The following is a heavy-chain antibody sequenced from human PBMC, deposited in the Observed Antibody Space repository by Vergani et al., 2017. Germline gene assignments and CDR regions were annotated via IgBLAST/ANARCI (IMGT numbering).Heavy chain of an antibody. Sequence: QVQLQESGPGLVKPPGTLSLTCAVSGDSISSNNCWTWVRQPPGKGLEWIGEICHTEDTKYSPSLKSRVTVSVDESRNLFSLRLNSVTAADTAVYYCARLGYYGSGSYVWFDPWGQGTLVTVSS. J-gene: IGHJ5*02. V-gene: IGHV4-4*03. CDR3: ARLGYYGSGSYVWFDP. D-gene: IGHD3-10*01. CDR1: GDSISSNNC. CDR2: ICHTEDT.